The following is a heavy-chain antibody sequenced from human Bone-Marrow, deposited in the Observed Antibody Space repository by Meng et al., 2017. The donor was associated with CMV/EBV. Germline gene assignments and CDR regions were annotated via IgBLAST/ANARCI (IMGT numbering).Heavy chain of an antibody. V-gene: IGHV3-15*01. CDR2: IKSKTDGGTT. J-gene: IGHJ4*02. D-gene: IGHD3-10*01. CDR3: TTRRILWFGEFHDY. Sequence: ETLSLTCAVYGGSFSGYYWSWIRQPPGKGLEWVGRIKSKTDGGTTDYAAPVKGRFTISRDDSKNTLYLQMNSLKTEDTAVYYCTTRRILWFGEFHDYWGQGTLVTVSS. CDR1: GGSFSGYY.